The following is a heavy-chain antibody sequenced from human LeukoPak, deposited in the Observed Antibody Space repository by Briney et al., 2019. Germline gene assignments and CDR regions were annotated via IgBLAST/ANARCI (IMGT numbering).Heavy chain of an antibody. V-gene: IGHV4-59*01. J-gene: IGHJ5*02. CDR1: GGSITSSY. Sequence: PSETPSLTCTVSGGSITSSYWSWIRQSPGKGLGWIGYIHYTGSTNYNPSLKSRVTMLIDTSKNQFSLKLSSVTAADTAVYYCARGRYSAGDNWFDPWGQGTLVTVSS. CDR2: IHYTGST. D-gene: IGHD3-9*01. CDR3: ARGRYSAGDNWFDP.